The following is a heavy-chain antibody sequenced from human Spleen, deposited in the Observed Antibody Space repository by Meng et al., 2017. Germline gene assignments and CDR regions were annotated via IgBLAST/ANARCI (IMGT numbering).Heavy chain of an antibody. Sequence: QVQLQESGPGLVKPSQTLSLTCTGCGGSISGGDYYWSWIRQPPGKGLEWMGYIHFSGSTYYNPSLNSRITISVDMSRNQFSLRLTSVTSADMAVYYCARVNSDCGGVMYYKGWFDPWGQGTLVTVSS. CDR1: GGSISGGDYY. V-gene: IGHV4-30-4*01. J-gene: IGHJ5*02. CDR2: IHFSGST. CDR3: ARVNSDCGGVMYYKGWFDP. D-gene: IGHD2-21*01.